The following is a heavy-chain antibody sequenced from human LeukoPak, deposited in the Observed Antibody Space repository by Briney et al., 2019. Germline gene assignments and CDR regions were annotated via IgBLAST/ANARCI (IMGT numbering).Heavy chain of an antibody. V-gene: IGHV3-64D*06. J-gene: IGHJ4*02. CDR2: ISSNGDNT. Sequence: GGSLRLSCSVSEFTFSTYVMHWVRQAPGKGLEYVSAISSNGDNTYYADSVKGRFTISRDSSKNTLYLQMSSLRADDTAVYYCVRGTGYWGQGTLVTVSS. CDR3: VRGTGY. CDR1: EFTFSTYV.